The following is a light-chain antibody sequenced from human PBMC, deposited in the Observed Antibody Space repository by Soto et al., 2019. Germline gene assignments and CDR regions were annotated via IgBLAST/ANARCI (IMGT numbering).Light chain of an antibody. V-gene: IGLV2-8*01. CDR1: SSDIGAYNY. CDR2: EVT. CDR3: SSFAGTKGV. J-gene: IGLJ1*01. Sequence: QSVLTQPPSASGSPGQSVTISCTGTSSDIGAYNYVSWYQQHPGKAPKLMIYEVTKRPSGVPDRFSGSKSDNTASLTVSGLQAEDEADYYCSSFAGTKGVFGTGTQLTVL.